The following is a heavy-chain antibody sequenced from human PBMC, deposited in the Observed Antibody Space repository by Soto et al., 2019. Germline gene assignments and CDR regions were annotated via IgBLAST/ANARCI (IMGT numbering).Heavy chain of an antibody. CDR1: GFTFSRYL. CDR2: IKDDGREK. J-gene: IGHJ4*02. Sequence: AGGSLRLSCAASGFTFSRYLVSLGRQAPGKGLEWVANIKDDGREKYYVDSVKGRFTISRDNAKNSLYLQMSSLRAEDTAVYYCARERSSYYFDYWGRGILVTVSS. D-gene: IGHD1-7*01. V-gene: IGHV3-7*01. CDR3: ARERSSYYFDY.